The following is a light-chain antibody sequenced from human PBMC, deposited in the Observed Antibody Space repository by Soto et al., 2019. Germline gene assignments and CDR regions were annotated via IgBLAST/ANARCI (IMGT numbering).Light chain of an antibody. V-gene: IGLV2-14*03. CDR1: SSDVGAYDY. Sequence: QSSLTQPASVSGSPGQSIAISCTGTSSDVGAYDYVSWYQQHPDKAPKLMIYEVSNRPSGVSDRFSGSKSVTTATLTISGLQAEDEADYYCDSYTTTSTRVFGTGTKDTVL. CDR3: DSYTTTSTRV. CDR2: EVS. J-gene: IGLJ1*01.